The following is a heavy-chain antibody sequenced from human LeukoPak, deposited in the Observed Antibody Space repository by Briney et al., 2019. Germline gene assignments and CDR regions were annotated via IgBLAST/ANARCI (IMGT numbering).Heavy chain of an antibody. Sequence: SETLSLTCAVYGGSFSDYYWSWIRQPPGKGLEWIGEINHSGSTNYNPSLKSRVTISVDTSKNQFSLKLSSVTAADTAVYYCARVGGDGYFDYWGQGTLVTVSS. CDR3: ARVGGDGYFDY. CDR2: INHSGST. D-gene: IGHD3-16*01. V-gene: IGHV4-34*01. CDR1: GGSFSDYY. J-gene: IGHJ4*02.